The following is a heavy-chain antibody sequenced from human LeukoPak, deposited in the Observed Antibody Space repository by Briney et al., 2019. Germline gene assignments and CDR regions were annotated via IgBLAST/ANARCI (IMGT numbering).Heavy chain of an antibody. Sequence: GGSLRLSCSASGFTFSNYAMHWVRQAPGKGLEYVSAISSNGGSTYYADSVKGRFTISRDNSKNTLYLQMNSLRPDDTAVYYCARCTASCYANAFDVWGQGTLLTVSS. V-gene: IGHV3-64*04. J-gene: IGHJ3*01. CDR1: GFTFSNYA. D-gene: IGHD2-2*01. CDR3: ARCTASCYANAFDV. CDR2: ISSNGGST.